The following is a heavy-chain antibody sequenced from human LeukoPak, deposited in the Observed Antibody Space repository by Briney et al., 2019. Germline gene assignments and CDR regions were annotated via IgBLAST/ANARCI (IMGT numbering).Heavy chain of an antibody. CDR2: IYSGGST. D-gene: IGHD6-19*01. CDR3: ATAGGYSSGWYHFDY. CDR1: GFIVSNNY. V-gene: IGHV3-53*01. J-gene: IGHJ4*02. Sequence: GGSLRLPCAASGFIVSNNYMSWVRQAPGKGLEWVSVIYSGGSTYYADSVKGRFTISRDNSKNTLYLQMNSLRAEDTAVYYCATAGGYSSGWYHFDYWGQGTLVTVSS.